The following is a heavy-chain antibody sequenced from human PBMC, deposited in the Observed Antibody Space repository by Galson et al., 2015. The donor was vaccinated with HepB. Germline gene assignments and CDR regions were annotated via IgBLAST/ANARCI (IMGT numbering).Heavy chain of an antibody. D-gene: IGHD5/OR15-5a*01. CDR3: AMDIVSTLYPYDS. V-gene: IGHV1-24*01. Sequence: SVKVSCKVSGYSLFEASIHWVRQAPGKGLEWMGGFDAEEGETIYAQRSQGRVTMTEDTSTDTAYMELNSLISQDTAVYFCAMDIVSTLYPYDSWGQGTLVTVSS. CDR1: GYSLFEAS. J-gene: IGHJ4*02. CDR2: FDAEEGET.